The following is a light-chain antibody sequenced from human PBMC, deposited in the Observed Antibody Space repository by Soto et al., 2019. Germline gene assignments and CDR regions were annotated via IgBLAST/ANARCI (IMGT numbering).Light chain of an antibody. J-gene: IGLJ1*01. V-gene: IGLV2-14*03. CDR3: SSYTTSNTRQIV. CDR1: SRDVGGYNY. CDR2: DVS. Sequence: QSVLTQPASVSGSPVQSITISCTGTSRDVGGYNYVSWYQHHPGKAPKLLIYDVSNRPSGVSNRFSGSKSDNTASLTISGLQPEDEADYYCSSYTTSNTRQIVFGTGTKAPS.